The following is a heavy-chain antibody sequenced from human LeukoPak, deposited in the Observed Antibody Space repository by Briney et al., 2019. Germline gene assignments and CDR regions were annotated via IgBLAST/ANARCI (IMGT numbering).Heavy chain of an antibody. CDR1: GYTFTSYY. J-gene: IGHJ4*02. Sequence: GASVKVSCKASGYTFTSYYMHWVRQAPGQGLEWMGRIIPILGIANYAQKFQGRVTITADKSTSTAYMELSSLRSEDTAVYYCARETMVRGVIIDYWGQGTLVTVSS. CDR2: IIPILGIA. V-gene: IGHV1-69*04. CDR3: ARETMVRGVIIDY. D-gene: IGHD3-10*01.